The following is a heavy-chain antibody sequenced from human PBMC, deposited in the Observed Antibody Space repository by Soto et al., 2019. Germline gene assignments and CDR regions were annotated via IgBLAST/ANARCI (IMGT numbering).Heavy chain of an antibody. CDR2: VRNQANGYTT. V-gene: IGHV3-72*01. CDR1: GFIFSDHY. J-gene: IGHJ4*02. CDR3: VRNLASGGTYYFDY. D-gene: IGHD2-15*01. Sequence: EVQLVESGGGSVEPGGSLRLSCAASGFIFSDHYMDWVRQAPGKGLGWIGRVRNQANGYTTEYAASVRGRFTVSRDDSKNSLYLQMNYLKTEDTAMYYCVRNLASGGTYYFDYWGQGTLVTVSS.